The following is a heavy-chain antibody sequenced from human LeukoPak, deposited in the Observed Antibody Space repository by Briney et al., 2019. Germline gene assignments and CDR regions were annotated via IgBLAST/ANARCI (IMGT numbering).Heavy chain of an antibody. Sequence: SETLSLTCTVSGGSIASSSYYWGWIRQPPGKGLEWIGSIYYSGSTYYNPALKSRLTISVDTSKKQFSLIMSSVTAAHTAVYYCARHAHYSYYMDVWGKGTTVTVSS. CDR1: GGSIASSSYY. V-gene: IGHV4-39*01. CDR2: IYYSGST. CDR3: ARHAHYSYYMDV. J-gene: IGHJ6*03.